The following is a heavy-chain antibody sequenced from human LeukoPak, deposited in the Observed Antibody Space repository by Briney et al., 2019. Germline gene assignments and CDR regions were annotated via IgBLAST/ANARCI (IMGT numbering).Heavy chain of an antibody. Sequence: SVKVSCKASGGTFSSYAISWVRQAPGPGLGWMGGFIPIFGTANNAQTSQSRVTITADQSTSTAYMELSSLRSEDTAVYYCARLHGQYGSGSYHLVYWGQGPLVTVSS. J-gene: IGHJ4*02. CDR2: FIPIFGTA. CDR1: GGTFSSYA. D-gene: IGHD3-10*01. V-gene: IGHV1-69*13. CDR3: ARLHGQYGSGSYHLVY.